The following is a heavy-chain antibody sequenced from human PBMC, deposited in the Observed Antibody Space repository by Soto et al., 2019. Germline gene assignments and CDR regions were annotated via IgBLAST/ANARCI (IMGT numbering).Heavy chain of an antibody. J-gene: IGHJ4*02. CDR2: IFNNGST. D-gene: IGHD4-4*01. V-gene: IGHV4-39*01. Sequence: PSETLSLTCTVSGSSSMNSYYCWLWIRQPPGKGLEWIGSIFNNGSTHHNPSLKSRVTISVDTYKNQFSQKLSSVTYADTAVYYYARHGMAAVTLWDRATLVTVS. CDR3: ARHGMAAVTL. CDR1: GSSSMNSYYC.